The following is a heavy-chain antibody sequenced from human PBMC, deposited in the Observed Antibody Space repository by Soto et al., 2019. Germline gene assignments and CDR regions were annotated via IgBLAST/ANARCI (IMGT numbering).Heavy chain of an antibody. V-gene: IGHV3-30-3*01. Sequence: QPGGSLRLSCAVSGFTFNDYAVHWVRQAPGKGLEWVAVISYDGSSKYYADSVRGRFTISSDNSKSTLYLQMNSPRVEDTAVYYCARDLQTYSSGWYADYWGQGTLVTVSS. CDR3: ARDLQTYSSGWYADY. CDR2: ISYDGSSK. D-gene: IGHD6-19*01. CDR1: GFTFNDYA. J-gene: IGHJ4*02.